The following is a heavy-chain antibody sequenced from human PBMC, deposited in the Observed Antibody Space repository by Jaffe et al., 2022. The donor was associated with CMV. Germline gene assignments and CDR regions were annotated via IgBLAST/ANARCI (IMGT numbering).Heavy chain of an antibody. D-gene: IGHD2-21*02. CDR3: ARGGVVVTRLAIYYYYMDV. V-gene: IGHV4-59*01. Sequence: QVQLQESGPGLVKPSETLSLTCTVSGGSISSYYWSWIRQPPGKGLEWIGYIYYSGSTNYNPSLKSRVTISVDTSKNQFSLKLSSVTAADTAVYYCARGGVVVTRLAIYYYYMDVWGKGTTVTVSS. J-gene: IGHJ6*03. CDR1: GGSISSYY. CDR2: IYYSGST.